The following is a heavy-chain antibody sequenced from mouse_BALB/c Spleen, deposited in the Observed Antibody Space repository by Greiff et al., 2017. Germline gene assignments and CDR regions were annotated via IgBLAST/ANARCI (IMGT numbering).Heavy chain of an antibody. J-gene: IGHJ4*01. Sequence: EVMLVESGGGLVKPGGSLKLSCAASGFTFSDYYMYWVRQTPEKRLEWVATISDGGSYTYYPDSVKGRFTISRDNAKNNLYLQMSSLKSEDTAMYYCARDQTTATSYAMDYWGQGTSVTVSS. D-gene: IGHD1-2*01. CDR1: GFTFSDYY. V-gene: IGHV5-4*02. CDR3: ARDQTTATSYAMDY. CDR2: ISDGGSYT.